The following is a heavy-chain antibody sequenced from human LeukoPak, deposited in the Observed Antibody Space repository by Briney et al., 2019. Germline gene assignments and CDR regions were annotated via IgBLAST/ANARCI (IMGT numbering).Heavy chain of an antibody. J-gene: IGHJ6*02. CDR1: GGSFSSYY. V-gene: IGHV4-39*01. D-gene: IGHD2-2*01. CDR2: IYYSGST. CDR3: ARQEVDYHYGMDV. Sequence: SETLSLTCAVYGGSFSSYYWGWIRQPPGKGLEWIGSIYYSGSTYYNPSLKSRVTISVDTSKNQFSLKLSSVTAADTAVYYCARQEVDYHYGMDVWGQGTTVTVSS.